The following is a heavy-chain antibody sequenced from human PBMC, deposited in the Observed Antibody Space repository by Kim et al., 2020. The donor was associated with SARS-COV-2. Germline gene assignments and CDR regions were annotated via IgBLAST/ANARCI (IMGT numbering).Heavy chain of an antibody. D-gene: IGHD3-22*01. CDR2: A. V-gene: IGHV1-69*04. Sequence: ASYEPKFMCRVPINENKSTSTAYMELSSLGSEDTAVYYCARAHDSSGFDYWGQGTLVTVSS. J-gene: IGHJ4*02. CDR3: ARAHDSSGFDY.